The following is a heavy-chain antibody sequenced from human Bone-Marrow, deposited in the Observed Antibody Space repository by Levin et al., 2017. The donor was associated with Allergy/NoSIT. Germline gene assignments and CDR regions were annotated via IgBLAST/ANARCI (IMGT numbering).Heavy chain of an antibody. V-gene: IGHV3-30*04. CDR3: AFGSWGRGGKPFDY. CDR2: ISYDGRNK. CDR1: GFIFSSYA. D-gene: IGHD3-16*01. J-gene: IGHJ4*02. Sequence: GGSLRHSCAASGFIFSSYAVHWVRQAPGKGLEWVALISYDGRNKYYADSVKGRFTISRDNSKNTLYLQMSGLRGVDTALYYCAFGSWGRGGKPFDYWGQGTLVTVSS.